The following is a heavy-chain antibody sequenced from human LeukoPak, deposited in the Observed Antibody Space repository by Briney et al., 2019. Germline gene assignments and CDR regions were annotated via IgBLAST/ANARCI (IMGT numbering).Heavy chain of an antibody. J-gene: IGHJ3*02. V-gene: IGHV1-2*02. D-gene: IGHD1-26*01. CDR2: INPNSGGT. CDR1: GYTFTGYY. Sequence: ASVKVSCKASGYTFTGYYMHWVRQAPGQGLEWMGWINPNSGGTNYAQKFQGRVTMTRDTSISTAYMELSRLRSDDTAVYYCARGERWELLSGGAFDIWGQGTMVTVSS. CDR3: ARGERWELLSGGAFDI.